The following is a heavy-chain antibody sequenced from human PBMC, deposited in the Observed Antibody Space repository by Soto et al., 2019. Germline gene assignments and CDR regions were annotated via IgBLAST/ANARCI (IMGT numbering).Heavy chain of an antibody. J-gene: IGHJ4*02. D-gene: IGHD5-12*01. Sequence: GGSLRLSCAASGFTFSSYGMHWVRQAPGKGLEWVAVIWYDGSNKYYADSVKGRFTISRDNSKNTLYLQMNSLRAEDTAVYYCAREVDNTVRGAISYYFDYWGQGTLVTVSS. CDR1: GFTFSSYG. V-gene: IGHV3-33*01. CDR2: IWYDGSNK. CDR3: AREVDNTVRGAISYYFDY.